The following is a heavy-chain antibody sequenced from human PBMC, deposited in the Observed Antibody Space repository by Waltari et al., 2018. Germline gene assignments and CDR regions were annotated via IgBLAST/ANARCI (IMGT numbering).Heavy chain of an antibody. Sequence: QVQLVQSGAEVKKPGSSVKVSCKASGGTFSSYAISWVRQAPGQGLEWMGGVIPILGTANYEQKCQGRGTITADESTSTAYMELSSLRSEDTAVYYCAIRLEHTGHFDYWGQGTLVTVSS. CDR1: GGTFSSYA. CDR2: VIPILGTA. D-gene: IGHD3-16*01. CDR3: AIRLEHTGHFDY. J-gene: IGHJ4*02. V-gene: IGHV1-69*12.